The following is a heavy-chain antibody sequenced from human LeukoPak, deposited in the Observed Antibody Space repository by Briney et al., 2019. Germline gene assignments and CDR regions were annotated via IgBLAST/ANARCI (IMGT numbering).Heavy chain of an antibody. Sequence: GESLKISCKGSGYTFTGYYMHWVRQAPGQGLEWMGRINPNSGGTNYAQKFQGRVTMTRDTSISTAYMELSRLRSDDTAVYYCASSIAVAGPIFDYWGQGTLVTVSS. CDR3: ASSIAVAGPIFDY. D-gene: IGHD6-19*01. CDR1: GYTFTGYY. V-gene: IGHV1-2*02. CDR2: INPNSGGT. J-gene: IGHJ4*02.